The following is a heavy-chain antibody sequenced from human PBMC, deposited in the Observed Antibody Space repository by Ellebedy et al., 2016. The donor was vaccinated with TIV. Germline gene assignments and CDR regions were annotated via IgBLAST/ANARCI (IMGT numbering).Heavy chain of an antibody. J-gene: IGHJ4*02. CDR2: MNPNSGDT. CDR3: ARVSNGNTVVDY. CDR1: GYSFTNYD. D-gene: IGHD2-21*01. Sequence: AASVKVSCKASGYSFTNYDINWVRQAPGQGLEWMGWMNPNSGDTGSAQKFQGRVIMTRSTSAGTAYLELRSLRSEDTAVYYCARVSNGNTVVDYWGQGTLVTVS. V-gene: IGHV1-8*01.